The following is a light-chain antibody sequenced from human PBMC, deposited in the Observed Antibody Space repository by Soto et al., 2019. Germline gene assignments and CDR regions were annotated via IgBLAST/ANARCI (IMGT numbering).Light chain of an antibody. CDR2: GAS. V-gene: IGKV3-20*01. J-gene: IGKJ1*01. CDR1: QSVSNNY. CDR3: QQYGSSGT. Sequence: EIVLTPSPGTLSFSPGERATLYCRASQSVSNNYLAWYQQKPGQAPRLLIYGASNRATGIPDRFSGSGSGTDFTLTISRLEPEDFAVYYCQQYGSSGTFGQGTKVDIK.